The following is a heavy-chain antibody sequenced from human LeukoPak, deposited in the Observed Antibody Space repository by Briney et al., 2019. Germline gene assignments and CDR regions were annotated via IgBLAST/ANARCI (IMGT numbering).Heavy chain of an antibody. D-gene: IGHD2-2*01. Sequence: GGSLRLSCAASGFTFSSYAMSWVRQAPGKGLEWVSTISGSGRSTYYADSVKGRLTISRANSKNTLYLQMNSLRVEDTAVYYCAKGGYCSSSSCYFSGLFDYWGQGTLVPVAP. V-gene: IGHV3-23*01. J-gene: IGHJ4*02. CDR2: ISGSGRST. CDR1: GFTFSSYA. CDR3: AKGGYCSSSSCYFSGLFDY.